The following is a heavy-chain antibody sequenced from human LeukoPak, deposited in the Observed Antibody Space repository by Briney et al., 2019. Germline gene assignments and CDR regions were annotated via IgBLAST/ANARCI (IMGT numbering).Heavy chain of an antibody. CDR2: ISAYNGNT. J-gene: IGHJ5*02. D-gene: IGHD3-10*01. CDR1: GYIFSNYG. V-gene: IGHV1-18*01. CDR3: ARGPLWFGEFFNWFDP. Sequence: GASVKVSCKASGYIFSNYGISWVRQAPGQGLEWMGWISAYNGNTNYAQKLQGRVTITADESTSTAYMELSSLRSEDTAVYYCARGPLWFGEFFNWFDPWGQGTLVTVSS.